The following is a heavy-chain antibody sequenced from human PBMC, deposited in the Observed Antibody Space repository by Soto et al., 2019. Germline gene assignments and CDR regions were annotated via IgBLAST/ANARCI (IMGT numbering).Heavy chain of an antibody. CDR2: IIPIFGTA. V-gene: IGHV1-69*13. J-gene: IGHJ3*02. CDR3: ANNEVGVTMIAHGFDAFDI. Sequence: SVKVSCKASGGTSSSYAISWVRQAPGQGLEWMGGIIPIFGTANYAQKFQGRVTITADESTSTAYMELSSLRSEDTAVYYCANNEVGVTMIAHGFDAFDIWGQGTMVTVS. D-gene: IGHD3-22*01. CDR1: GGTSSSYA.